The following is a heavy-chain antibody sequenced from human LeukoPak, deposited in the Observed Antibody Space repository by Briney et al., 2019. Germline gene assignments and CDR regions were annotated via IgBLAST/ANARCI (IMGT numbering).Heavy chain of an antibody. J-gene: IGHJ6*02. CDR3: SGLYNYGMDV. Sequence: GGSLRLSCAASGFTSSTYSMNWVRQAPGKGLEWVSSISSRSHYIYYADSVKGRFTISRDSAKNSLYLQMNSLRAEDTAVYYCSGLYNYGMDVWGQGTTVTVSS. CDR2: ISSRSHYI. V-gene: IGHV3-21*01. CDR1: GFTSSTYS.